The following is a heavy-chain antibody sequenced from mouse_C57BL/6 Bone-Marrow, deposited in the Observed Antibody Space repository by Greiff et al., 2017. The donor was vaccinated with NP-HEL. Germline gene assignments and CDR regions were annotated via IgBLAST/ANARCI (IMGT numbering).Heavy chain of an antibody. Sequence: QVQLQQPGAELVKPGASVKLSCKASGYTFTSYWMQWVKQRPGQGLEWIGEIDPSDSYTNYNQKFKGKATLTVDTSSSTAYMELSNLTSEDSAVYYCAREGLTTVVATDDYWGQGTTLTVSS. CDR2: IDPSDSYT. J-gene: IGHJ2*01. V-gene: IGHV1-50*01. CDR1: GYTFTSYW. CDR3: AREGLTTVVATDDY. D-gene: IGHD1-1*01.